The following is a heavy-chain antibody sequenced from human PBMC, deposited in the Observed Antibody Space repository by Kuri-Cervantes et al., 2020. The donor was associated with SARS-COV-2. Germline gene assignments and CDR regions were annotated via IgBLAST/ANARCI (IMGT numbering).Heavy chain of an antibody. D-gene: IGHD3-3*01. CDR1: GGSISSSNYY. J-gene: IGHJ5*02. CDR3: ARQMMSSITIFGVVITRNWFDP. V-gene: IGHV4-39*01. Sequence: SATPSLTCTVSGGSISSSNYYWGWIRQPPGKGLEWIGSIYYSGCTYYNPSLKSRVTISVDTSKNQFSLKLSSVTAADTAVYCCARQMMSSITIFGVVITRNWFDPWGQGTLVTVSS. CDR2: IYYSGCT.